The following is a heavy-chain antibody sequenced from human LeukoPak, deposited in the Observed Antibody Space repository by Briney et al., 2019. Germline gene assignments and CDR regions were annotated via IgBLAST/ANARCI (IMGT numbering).Heavy chain of an antibody. J-gene: IGHJ4*02. CDR3: ARERSPIVVVVAAADGTFDY. V-gene: IGHV1-2*02. D-gene: IGHD2-15*01. Sequence: ASVKVSCKASGYTFTGYYMHWARQAPGQGLEWMGWINPNSGGTNYAQKFQGRVTMTRDTSISTAYMELSRLRSDDTAVYYCARERSPIVVVVAAADGTFDYWGQGTLVTVSS. CDR2: INPNSGGT. CDR1: GYTFTGYY.